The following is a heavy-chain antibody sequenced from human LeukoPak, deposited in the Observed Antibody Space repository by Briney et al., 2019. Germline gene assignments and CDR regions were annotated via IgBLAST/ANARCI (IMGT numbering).Heavy chain of an antibody. D-gene: IGHD3-22*01. Sequence: PSETLSLTCAVYGGSFSGYYWSWIRQPPGKGLEWIGEINHSGSTNYNPSLKSRVTISVDTPKNQFSLKLSSVTAADTAVYYCARGRRYYYDSSGSGYFDYWGQGTLVTVSS. V-gene: IGHV4-34*01. CDR2: INHSGST. CDR3: ARGRRYYYDSSGSGYFDY. CDR1: GGSFSGYY. J-gene: IGHJ4*02.